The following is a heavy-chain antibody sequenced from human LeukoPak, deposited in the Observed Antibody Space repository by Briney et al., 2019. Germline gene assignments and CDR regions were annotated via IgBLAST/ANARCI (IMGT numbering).Heavy chain of an antibody. V-gene: IGHV3-30*02. CDR2: IRYDGSNT. CDR3: AKVTSPYYYYMDV. CDR1: GFTFSSYG. Sequence: PGGSLRLSCAASGFTFSSYGMHWVRQAPGKGLEWVAFIRYDGSNTCYADSVKGRFTISRDNSKNMLYLQMNSLRGEETAVYYCAKVTSPYYYYMDVWGKGTTVTVSS. J-gene: IGHJ6*03.